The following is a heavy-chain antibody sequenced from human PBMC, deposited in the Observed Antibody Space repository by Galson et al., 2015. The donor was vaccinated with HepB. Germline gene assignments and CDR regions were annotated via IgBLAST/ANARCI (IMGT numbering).Heavy chain of an antibody. CDR3: ARGDCSGPICYIKS. Sequence: SLRLSCAASGFFFDDNPMHWVRQTPGRGLEWVSGISWNSDKIAYAASVKGRFTISRDNAEKSLSLEMKNLGPEDTAMYYCARGDCSGPICYIKSWGQGILVTGS. CDR2: ISWNSDKI. D-gene: IGHD2-15*01. V-gene: IGHV3-9*01. J-gene: IGHJ4*02. CDR1: GFFFDDNP.